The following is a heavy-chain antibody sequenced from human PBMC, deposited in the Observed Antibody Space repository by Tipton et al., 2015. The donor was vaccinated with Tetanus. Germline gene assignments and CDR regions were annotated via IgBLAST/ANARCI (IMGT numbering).Heavy chain of an antibody. D-gene: IGHD6-19*01. Sequence: SLRLSCAASGFTLRKYAMNWVRQAPGKGLEWVSIISASGDDTHYADSVKGRFTISRDNSKNTLYLQMNSLRVEDRAVYYCVKRAQWLDGTYYFDQWGQGTLVTVSS. CDR2: ISASGDDT. CDR1: GFTLRKYA. J-gene: IGHJ4*02. V-gene: IGHV3-23*01. CDR3: VKRAQWLDGTYYFDQ.